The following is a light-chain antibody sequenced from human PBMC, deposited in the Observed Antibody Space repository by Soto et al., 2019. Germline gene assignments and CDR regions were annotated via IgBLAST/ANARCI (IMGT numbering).Light chain of an antibody. J-gene: IGLJ3*02. CDR1: SSDAGNYNF. CDR3: CSYAGSSTSWV. V-gene: IGLV2-23*01. Sequence: QSALTQPASVSVAPGQSITISCTGTSSDAGNYNFVSWYQQHPGKAPKVIIYEDSTRPSGVSNRISGYKSGNTASLTISGLQAEDEADYYCCSYAGSSTSWVFGGGTKLPVL. CDR2: EDS.